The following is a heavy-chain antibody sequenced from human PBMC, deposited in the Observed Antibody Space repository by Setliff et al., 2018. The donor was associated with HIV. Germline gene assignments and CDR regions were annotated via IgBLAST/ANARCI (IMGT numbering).Heavy chain of an antibody. CDR1: GDTFSSYA. V-gene: IGHV1-69*10. CDR3: ASYSGSYYFILHY. CDR2: IIPVLGLS. J-gene: IGHJ4*02. Sequence: ASVKVSCKASGDTFSSYAISWVRQAPGQGLEWMGGIIPVLGLSYYAQNFQGRVTITADESTSTAYMELSSLRSEDTAVYYCASYSGSYYFILHYWGQGTLVTVS. D-gene: IGHD1-26*01.